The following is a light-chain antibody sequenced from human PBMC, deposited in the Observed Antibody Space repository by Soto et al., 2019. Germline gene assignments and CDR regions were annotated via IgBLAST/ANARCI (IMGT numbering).Light chain of an antibody. CDR3: QQYAKSPIT. CDR1: QSVGRDY. CDR2: GAS. Sequence: EFVLTQSPDTLSVSPGDRATLSCRASQSVGRDYLAWYQQKPGQAPRLLIHGASNRATGIPYRFSGSGSGTDFTLSISRLEPEDFAVYYCQQYAKSPITFGQGTRLEIK. J-gene: IGKJ5*01. V-gene: IGKV3-20*01.